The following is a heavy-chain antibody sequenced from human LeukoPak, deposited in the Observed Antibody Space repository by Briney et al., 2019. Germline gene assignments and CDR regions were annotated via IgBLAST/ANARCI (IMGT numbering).Heavy chain of an antibody. Sequence: GGSLRLSCAASGFTFSDYYMSWIRQAPGKGLEWVSYISSSGSTIYYADSVKGRFTISRDNAKNSLYLQMNSLRAEDTAVYYCTTGGYCINGVCYSMGYWGQGTLVTVSP. V-gene: IGHV3-11*01. CDR1: GFTFSDYY. J-gene: IGHJ4*02. CDR2: ISSSGSTI. D-gene: IGHD2-8*01. CDR3: TTGGYCINGVCYSMGY.